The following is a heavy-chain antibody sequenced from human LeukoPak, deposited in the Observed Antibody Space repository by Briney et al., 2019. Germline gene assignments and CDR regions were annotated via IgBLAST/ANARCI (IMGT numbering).Heavy chain of an antibody. CDR3: ARVPSAAVARIYDY. CDR2: INPNSGGT. D-gene: IGHD6-19*01. V-gene: IGHV1-2*02. CDR1: GYTFTGYY. J-gene: IGHJ4*02. Sequence: ASVKVSCKASGYTFTGYYMHWVRQAPGQGLEWMGWINPNSGGTNYAQKFQGRVTMTRDTSISTAYMELSRLRSDDTAVYYCARVPSAAVARIYDYWGQGTLVTASS.